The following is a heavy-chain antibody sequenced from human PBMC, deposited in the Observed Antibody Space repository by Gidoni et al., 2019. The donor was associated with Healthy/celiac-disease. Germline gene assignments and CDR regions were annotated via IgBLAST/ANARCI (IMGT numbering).Heavy chain of an antibody. CDR1: GDRVSSNTAA. CDR2: TYYRSKWYN. V-gene: IGHV6-1*01. J-gene: IGHJ6*03. CDR3: ARDGSAYCGGDCYPEKGRYYYYYMDV. Sequence: QVQLRQSGPGLVKPSQTLSLPCPFSGDRVSSNTAAWYWIRQSPSRGLEWLGRTYYRSKWYNDYAVSVKSRITINPDTSKNPFSLQLNSVTPEDTAVYYCARDGSAYCGGDCYPEKGRYYYYYMDVWGKGTTVTVSS. D-gene: IGHD2-21*02.